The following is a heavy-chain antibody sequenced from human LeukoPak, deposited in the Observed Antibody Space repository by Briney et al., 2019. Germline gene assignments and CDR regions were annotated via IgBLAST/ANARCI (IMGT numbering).Heavy chain of an antibody. CDR2: INPNSGGT. J-gene: IGHJ4*02. CDR1: GYTFTGYY. D-gene: IGHD2-15*01. Sequence: ASVKVSCKASGYTFTGYYMHWVRQAPGQGLEWMGWINPNSGGTNYAQKFQGRGTMTRDTSISTAYMELSRLRSDDTAVYYCARAKRPQVVVAAPAGYWGQGTLVTVSS. V-gene: IGHV1-2*02. CDR3: ARAKRPQVVVAAPAGY.